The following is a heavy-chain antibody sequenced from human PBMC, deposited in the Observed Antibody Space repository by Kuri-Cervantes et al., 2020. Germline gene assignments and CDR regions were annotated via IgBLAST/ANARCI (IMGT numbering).Heavy chain of an antibody. J-gene: IGHJ5*02. CDR2: INPNSGGT. V-gene: IGHV1-2*02. CDR3: ARSYGDYVNWFDP. CDR1: GYTFTGYY. Sequence: ASVKVSCKASGYTFTGYYMHWVRQAPGQGLEWMGWINPNSGGTNYAQKFQGRVTMTRNTSISTAYVELSSLRSEDTAVYYCARSYGDYVNWFDPWGQGTLVTVSS. D-gene: IGHD4-17*01.